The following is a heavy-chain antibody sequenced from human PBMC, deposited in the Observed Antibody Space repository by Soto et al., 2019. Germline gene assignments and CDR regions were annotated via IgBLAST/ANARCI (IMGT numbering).Heavy chain of an antibody. CDR2: INHSGST. V-gene: IGHV4-34*01. D-gene: IGHD6-6*01. CDR3: ARGRVAARAYYYYYGMDV. CDR1: GGSFSGYY. Sequence: ETLSLTCAVYGGSFSGYYWSWIRQPPGKGLEWIGEINHSGSTNYNPSLKSRVTISVDTSKNQFSLKLSSVTAADTAVYYCARGRVAARAYYYYYGMDVWGQGTTVTVSS. J-gene: IGHJ6*02.